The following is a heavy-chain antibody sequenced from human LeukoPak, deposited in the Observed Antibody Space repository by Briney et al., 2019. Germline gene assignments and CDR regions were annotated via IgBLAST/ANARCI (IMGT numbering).Heavy chain of an antibody. CDR3: VKDLRAGYFSDTYYDSNL. Sequence: PGGTLRISCAASGFTFSTYALSSIRQTPEKGLQRVSAVSGGGDYTYYADFGRGRFTISRDNSKNTLFLQMNSLGVEDTAVYYCVKDLRAGYFSDTYYDSNLWGQGTPLTVSS. J-gene: IGHJ4*02. CDR2: VSGGGDYT. D-gene: IGHD3-22*01. V-gene: IGHV3-23*01. CDR1: GFTFSTYA.